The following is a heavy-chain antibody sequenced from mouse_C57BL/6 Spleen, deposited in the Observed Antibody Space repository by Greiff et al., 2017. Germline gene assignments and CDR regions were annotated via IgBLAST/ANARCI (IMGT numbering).Heavy chain of an antibody. Sequence: EVMLVESGGGLVQPKGSLKLSCAASGFSFNTYAMNWVRQAPGKGLEWVARIRSKSNNYATYYADSVKDRFTISRDDSESMLYLQMNNLKTEDTAMYYCVRDGSSYGWFAYWGQGTLVTVSA. CDR2: IRSKSNNYAT. J-gene: IGHJ3*01. CDR3: VRDGSSYGWFAY. CDR1: GFSFNTYA. D-gene: IGHD1-1*01. V-gene: IGHV10-1*01.